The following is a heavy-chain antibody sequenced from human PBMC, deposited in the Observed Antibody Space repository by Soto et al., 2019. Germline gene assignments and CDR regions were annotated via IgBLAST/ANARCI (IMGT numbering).Heavy chain of an antibody. V-gene: IGHV2-70*01. CDR1: GFSLSTSAMC. J-gene: IGHJ6*02. CDR3: ARLPLRHYGMDV. Sequence: SGPTLVNPTQTLTLTCTFSGFSLSTSAMCVSWIRQPPGKALEWLALIDWDDNKYYSTSLKTRLTISKDTSKNQVVLTMTNMEPVDTATYYCARLPLRHYGMDVWGQGTTVTVSS. CDR2: IDWDDNK. D-gene: IGHD4-17*01.